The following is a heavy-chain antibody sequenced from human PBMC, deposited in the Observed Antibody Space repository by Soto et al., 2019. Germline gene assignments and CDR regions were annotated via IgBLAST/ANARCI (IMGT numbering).Heavy chain of an antibody. J-gene: IGHJ4*02. Sequence: PLSLTWNVSGGRITYGDYDWTWIRQPPGKGLEFIGYVYSTGTTYYDTSFQSRVMMSQETSKNEFSMTLSSLTAADTAVYYCARATYGDLHDWGQGTLVTVSS. CDR2: VYSTGTT. CDR3: ARATYGDLHD. CDR1: GGRITYGDYD. D-gene: IGHD4-17*01. V-gene: IGHV4-30-4*01.